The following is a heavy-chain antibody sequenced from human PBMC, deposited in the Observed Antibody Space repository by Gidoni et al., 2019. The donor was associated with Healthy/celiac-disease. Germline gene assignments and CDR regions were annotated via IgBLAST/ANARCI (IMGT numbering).Heavy chain of an antibody. D-gene: IGHD2-15*01. Sequence: EVQLVESGGGLVQPGGSLRLSCAASGFNFSSYDMHWVRQATGKGLEWVSAIGTAGDTYYPGSVKGRFTISRENAKNSLYLQMNSLRAGDTAVYYCARDGRDKGFDPWGQGTLVTVSS. J-gene: IGHJ5*02. CDR3: ARDGRDKGFDP. CDR1: GFNFSSYD. V-gene: IGHV3-13*01. CDR2: IGTAGDT.